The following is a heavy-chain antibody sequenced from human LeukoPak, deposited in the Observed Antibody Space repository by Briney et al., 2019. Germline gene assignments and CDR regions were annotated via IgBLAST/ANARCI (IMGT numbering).Heavy chain of an antibody. D-gene: IGHD1-26*01. CDR2: ISKDGSTQ. CDR3: ARPKWGLHYLDY. CDR1: EFSLSNFA. J-gene: IGHJ4*02. Sequence: GGSLRLSCAASEFSLSNFAIHWVRQAPGKRLDWVAVISKDGSTQYYADSVKGRFTISRDSSKNSLFLQMDSLRAEDTAVYYCARPKWGLHYLDYWGQGTLVTVSS. V-gene: IGHV3-30-3*01.